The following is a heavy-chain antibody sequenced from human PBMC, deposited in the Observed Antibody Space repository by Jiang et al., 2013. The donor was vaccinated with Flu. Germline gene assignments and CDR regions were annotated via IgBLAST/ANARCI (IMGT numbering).Heavy chain of an antibody. Sequence: GSGLVKPSETLSLSCTVSGASVTTESYYWSWIRQPPGKGLEWIGYMFYIGTTNYNPSLKSRVTVSIDKSKNQFSLRLNSVTAADTAVCFCARGTGSFHDFWGQGTLVTVSS. J-gene: IGHJ4*02. CDR3: ARGTGSFHDF. V-gene: IGHV4-61*01. CDR2: MFYIGTT. D-gene: IGHD3-10*01. CDR1: GASVTTESYY.